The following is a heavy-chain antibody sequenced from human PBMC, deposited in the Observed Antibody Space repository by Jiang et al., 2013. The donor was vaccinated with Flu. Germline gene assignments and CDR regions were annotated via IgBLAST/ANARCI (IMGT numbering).Heavy chain of an antibody. Sequence: SCKVSGYTFTDYYMHWVQQAPGKGLEWMGLVDPEDGETIYAEKFQGRVTITADTSTDTAYMELSSLRSEDTAVYYCATYSKYCSSTSCSQVIDYWGQGTLVTVSS. V-gene: IGHV1-69-2*01. D-gene: IGHD2-2*01. J-gene: IGHJ4*02. CDR3: ATYSKYCSSTSCSQVIDY. CDR2: VDPEDGET. CDR1: GYTFTDYY.